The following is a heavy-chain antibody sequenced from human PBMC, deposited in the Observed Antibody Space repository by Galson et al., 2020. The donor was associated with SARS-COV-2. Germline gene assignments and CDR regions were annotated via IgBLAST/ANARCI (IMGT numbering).Heavy chain of an antibody. CDR3: GRHKLGAGSPYDAFDI. Sequence: KIGESLKISCKGSGYSFTSYWIGWVRQMPGKGLEWMGIIYPGDSDTRYSPSFQGQVTNSAEKSISTACLQWSSLTASDTAIYYWGRHKLGAGSPYDAFDIWGQGSLVTVSS. J-gene: IGHJ3*02. D-gene: IGHD1-26*01. CDR2: IYPGDSDT. V-gene: IGHV5-51*01. CDR1: GYSFTSYW.